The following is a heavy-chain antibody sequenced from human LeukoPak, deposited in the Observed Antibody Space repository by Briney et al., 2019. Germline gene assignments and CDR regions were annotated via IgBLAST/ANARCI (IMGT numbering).Heavy chain of an antibody. V-gene: IGHV3-23*01. J-gene: IGHJ4*02. CDR2: LSESGGLA. D-gene: IGHD4-23*01. CDR1: GFTFSIYA. CDR3: AKEGRPNSGGGYFDY. Sequence: PGGSLRLSCAASGFTFSIYAMAWVRQAPGKGLEWVSTLSESGGLAYYADSVKGRFTISRDNSKNTLYLQVNSLRAEDTAVYYCAKEGRPNSGGGYFDYWGQGTPVTVSP.